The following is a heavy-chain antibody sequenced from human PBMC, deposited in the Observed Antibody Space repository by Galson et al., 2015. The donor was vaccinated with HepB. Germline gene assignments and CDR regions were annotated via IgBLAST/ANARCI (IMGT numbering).Heavy chain of an antibody. Sequence: CAIPGDSASTYIVARNCNTQTPSRPLQWLGSTYYTSKRPYDYAVSVQSRISIHPHTSRNQFSLQLNSVTPEDTGVYYCTRVRLLARRMDVWGQGTTVTVSS. J-gene: IGHJ6*02. CDR2: TYYTSKRPY. CDR1: GDSASTYIVA. V-gene: IGHV6-1*01. D-gene: IGHD5-12*01. CDR3: TRVRLLARRMDV.